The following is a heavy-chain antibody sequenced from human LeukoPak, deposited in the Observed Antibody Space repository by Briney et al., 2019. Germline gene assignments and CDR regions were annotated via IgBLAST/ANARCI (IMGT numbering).Heavy chain of an antibody. CDR3: AKDSGSSWYYFDY. D-gene: IGHD6-13*01. CDR2: ISWNSGSI. CDR1: GFTFDDYA. Sequence: PGRSLRLSCAASGFTFDDYAMHWVRQAPGKGLEWVSGISWNSGSIGYADSVKGRFTISRDNAKNSLYLQMNSLRAEVMALYYCAKDSGSSWYYFDYWGQGTLVTVSS. J-gene: IGHJ4*02. V-gene: IGHV3-9*03.